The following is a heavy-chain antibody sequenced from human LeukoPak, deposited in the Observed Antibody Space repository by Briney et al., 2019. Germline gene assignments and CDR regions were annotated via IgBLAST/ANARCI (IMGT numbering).Heavy chain of an antibody. V-gene: IGHV4-4*02. CDR3: ASRPYYYGSGSFYNWFDP. CDR1: GGSISSSNW. D-gene: IGHD3-10*01. Sequence: SETLSLTCAVSGGSISSSNWWSWVRQPPGKGLEWIGEINHSGSTNYNPSLKSRVTISVDTSKNQFSLKLSSVTAADTAVYYCASRPYYYGSGSFYNWFDPWGQGTLVIVSS. CDR2: INHSGST. J-gene: IGHJ5*02.